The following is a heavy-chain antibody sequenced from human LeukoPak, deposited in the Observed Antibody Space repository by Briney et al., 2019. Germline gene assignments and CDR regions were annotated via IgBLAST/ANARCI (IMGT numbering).Heavy chain of an antibody. D-gene: IGHD3-22*01. CDR1: GGSFSGYY. V-gene: IGHV4-34*01. CDR3: ARARYYYDSSGYYSQGYYFDY. J-gene: IGHJ4*02. CDR2: INHSGST. Sequence: SETPSLTCAVYGGSFSGYYWSWIRQPPGKGLEWIGEINHSGSTNYNPSLKSRVTISVDTSKNQFSLKLSSVTAADTAVYYCARARYYYDSSGYYSQGYYFDYWGQGTLVTVSS.